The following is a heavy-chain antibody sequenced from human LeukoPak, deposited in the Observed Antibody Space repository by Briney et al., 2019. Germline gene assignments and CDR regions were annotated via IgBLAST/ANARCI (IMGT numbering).Heavy chain of an antibody. Sequence: GGSLRLSYAASGFTFSSYAMHWVRQAPGKGLEYVSAISSNGGSTYYANSVKGRFTISRDNSKNTLYLQMGSLRAEDMAVYYCARSYYDSSGYYYFDYWGQGTLVTVSS. CDR2: ISSNGGST. J-gene: IGHJ4*02. CDR3: ARSYYDSSGYYYFDY. D-gene: IGHD3-22*01. V-gene: IGHV3-64*01. CDR1: GFTFSSYA.